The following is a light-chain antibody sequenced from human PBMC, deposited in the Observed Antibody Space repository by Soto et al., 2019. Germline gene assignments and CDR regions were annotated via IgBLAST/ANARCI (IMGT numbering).Light chain of an antibody. CDR1: QSVSSSY. V-gene: IGKV3-20*01. Sequence: EIVLTQSPGTLSLSPGERATLSCRASQSVSSSYLAWYQQKPGQAPRLLIYGASSRATGIPDRFRGSGSGTDFTLTISRLEPEDFAVYYCQQHGTFGQGTKVEIK. CDR2: GAS. J-gene: IGKJ1*01. CDR3: QQHGT.